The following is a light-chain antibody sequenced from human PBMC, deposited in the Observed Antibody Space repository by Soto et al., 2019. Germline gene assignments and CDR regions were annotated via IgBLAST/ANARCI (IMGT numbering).Light chain of an antibody. Sequence: QSVLTQPPSASGTPGQRGTISCSGSSSNIGSNTVNWYQQLPGTAPKLLIYSNNQRPSGVPDRFSGSKSGTSASLAISGLQSEDEADYYCEAWDDSLNGYVFGTGTKLTVL. CDR3: EAWDDSLNGYV. V-gene: IGLV1-44*01. J-gene: IGLJ1*01. CDR1: SSNIGSNT. CDR2: SNN.